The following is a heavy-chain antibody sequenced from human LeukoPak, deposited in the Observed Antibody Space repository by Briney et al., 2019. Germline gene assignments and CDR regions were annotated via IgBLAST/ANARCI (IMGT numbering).Heavy chain of an antibody. V-gene: IGHV1-69*13. CDR3: ARLTYSSSSEDYYYGMDV. CDR1: GGTFSSYV. J-gene: IGHJ6*02. Sequence: PVKVSCKASGGTFSSYVISWVRQAPGQGLEWMGGIIPIFGTANYAQKFQGRVTITADESTSTAYMELSSLRSEDTAVYYCARLTYSSSSEDYYYGMDVWGQGTTVTVSS. CDR2: IIPIFGTA. D-gene: IGHD6-6*01.